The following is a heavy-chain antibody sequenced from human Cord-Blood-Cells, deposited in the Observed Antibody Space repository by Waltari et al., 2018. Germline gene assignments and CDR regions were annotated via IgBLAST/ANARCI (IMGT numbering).Heavy chain of an antibody. V-gene: IGHV1-2*02. Sequence: QVQLVPSGAEVKTPAASVTVPCKAPGYTFTGYYMHWVRQAPGQGLEWMGWINPNSGGTNYAQKFQGRVTMTRDTSISTAYMELSRLRSDDTAVYYCARVGDGGSYPFDYWGQGTLVTVSS. D-gene: IGHD1-26*01. CDR1: GYTFTGYY. CDR3: ARVGDGGSYPFDY. CDR2: INPNSGGT. J-gene: IGHJ4*02.